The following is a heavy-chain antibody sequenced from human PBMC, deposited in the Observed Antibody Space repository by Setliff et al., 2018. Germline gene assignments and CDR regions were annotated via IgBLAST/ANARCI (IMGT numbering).Heavy chain of an antibody. CDR1: GVSITTSY. V-gene: IGHV4-59*01. J-gene: IGHJ6*03. CDR2: VFYKGRT. Sequence: SETLSLTCNVSGVSITTSYWSWIRQSPGKGLEWIGNVFYKGRTNYNTSLKSRVTISVDTPRNQFSLRLNSVTAADTAVYFCARDRTIFGVDNFYFYMDVWGRGTTVTVSS. D-gene: IGHD3-3*01. CDR3: ARDRTIFGVDNFYFYMDV.